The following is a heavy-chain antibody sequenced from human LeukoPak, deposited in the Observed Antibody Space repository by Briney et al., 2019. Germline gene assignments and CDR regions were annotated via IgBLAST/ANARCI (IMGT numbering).Heavy chain of an antibody. CDR3: VRDLGVDTSMIFFDY. D-gene: IGHD5-18*01. CDR1: GYTFTSFG. Sequence: ASVKVSCKASGYTFTSFGISWVRQAPGQGLEWLGRISAYNGNTKSAQKFQGRVTMTTDTSTSTAYMELRSLRSDDTAVFYCVRDLGVDTSMIFFDYWGQGTLVTVSS. CDR2: ISAYNGNT. J-gene: IGHJ4*02. V-gene: IGHV1-18*01.